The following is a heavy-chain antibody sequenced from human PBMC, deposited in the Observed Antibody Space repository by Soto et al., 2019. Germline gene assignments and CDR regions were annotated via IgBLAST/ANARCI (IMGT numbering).Heavy chain of an antibody. CDR3: AKLRDFVVLPAGILDY. CDR1: GGSISSGGYS. D-gene: IGHD2-8*01. J-gene: IGHJ4*02. Sequence: SETLSLTCAVSGGSISSGGYSWSWIRQPPGKGLEWIGSIYYSGSTNYNPSLKSRVTISVDTSKNQFSLKLSSVTAADTAMYYCAKLRDFVVLPAGILDYWGPGTLVTVSS. V-gene: IGHV4-30-2*03. CDR2: IYYSGST.